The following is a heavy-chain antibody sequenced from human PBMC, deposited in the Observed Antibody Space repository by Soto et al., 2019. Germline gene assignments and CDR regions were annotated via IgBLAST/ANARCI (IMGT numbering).Heavy chain of an antibody. CDR2: IKSKGGGGTA. D-gene: IGHD6-13*01. CDR1: GFSFSPAW. J-gene: IGHJ6*02. CDR3: IWQQDFYYGRAV. Sequence: EVQLVESGGGSVTPGGSLTLSCAASGFSFSPAWMNWVRQAPGKGLEWVGLIKSKGGGGTADYAAPVKGEFIIARDDSKNTIYLQMNSLKPEDTALYYCIWQQDFYYGRAVWGQGTTVTVSS. V-gene: IGHV3-15*07.